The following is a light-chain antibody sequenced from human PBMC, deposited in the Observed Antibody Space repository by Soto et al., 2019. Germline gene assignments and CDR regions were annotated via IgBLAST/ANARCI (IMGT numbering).Light chain of an antibody. Sequence: EIVMTQSPATLSLSPGERTTLSCRASQSVSSYLAWYQQKPGQAPRLLLYDASHRATGIPPRFSGSGSGTEFTLTISNLEPEDFAVYYCQQRSNWPLTFGGGTKVEIK. V-gene: IGKV3-11*01. J-gene: IGKJ4*01. CDR3: QQRSNWPLT. CDR2: DAS. CDR1: QSVSSY.